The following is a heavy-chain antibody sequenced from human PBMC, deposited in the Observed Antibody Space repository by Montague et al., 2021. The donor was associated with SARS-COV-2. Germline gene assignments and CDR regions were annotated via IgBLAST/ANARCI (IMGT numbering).Heavy chain of an antibody. J-gene: IGHJ3*02. V-gene: IGHV3-23*01. CDR1: GFTLSSYA. Sequence: SLRLSCAASGFTLSSYALSWVRQAPGKGLEWVSTLSISDGNPYYSYSXXGRFPISRDKPKNTLYLQMNGLRAEDTAVSYCAKDRQLVGDDAFDIWGQGTMVTVSS. D-gene: IGHD6-13*01. CDR3: AKDRQLVGDDAFDI. CDR2: LSISDGNP.